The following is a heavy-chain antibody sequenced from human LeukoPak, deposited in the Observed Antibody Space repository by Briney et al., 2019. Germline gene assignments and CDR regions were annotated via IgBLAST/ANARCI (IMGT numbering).Heavy chain of an antibody. J-gene: IGHJ4*02. D-gene: IGHD3-22*01. CDR2: IYYSGST. V-gene: IGHV4-59*01. CDR1: GGSISSYY. CDR3: AWSSGSSPYYFDY. Sequence: KTSETLSLTCTVSGGSISSYYWSWIRQPPGKGLEWIGYIYYSGSTNYNPSLKSRVTISVDTSKNQFSLKLSSVTAADTAVYYCAWSSGSSPYYFDYWGQGTLVTVSS.